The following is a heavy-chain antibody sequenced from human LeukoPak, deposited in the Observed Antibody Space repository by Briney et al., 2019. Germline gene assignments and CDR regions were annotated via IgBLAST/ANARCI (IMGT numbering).Heavy chain of an antibody. J-gene: IGHJ4*02. Sequence: GGSLRLSCAASGFTVSSNYMSWVRQAPGKGLEWVSVIYSGGSTYYADSVKGRFTISRDNSKNTLYLQMNSLRAEDTAVYYCARAPWLPAALDYWGQGTLVIVSS. V-gene: IGHV3-53*01. CDR3: ARAPWLPAALDY. CDR2: IYSGGST. CDR1: GFTVSSNY. D-gene: IGHD2-2*01.